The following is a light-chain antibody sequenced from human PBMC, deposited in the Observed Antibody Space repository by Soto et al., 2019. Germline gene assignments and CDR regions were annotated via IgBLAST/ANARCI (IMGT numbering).Light chain of an antibody. CDR2: DAS. CDR1: QSVSRY. V-gene: IGKV3-11*01. Sequence: EIVLTQSPATLSLSPGERATLSCRASQSVSRYLAWYQQKPGQAPRLLIYDASNRATGIPARFSGSGSETDFTLTINSLEPEDFAVYXXQQRSNWPKTFGQGTKVEIK. CDR3: QQRSNWPKT. J-gene: IGKJ1*01.